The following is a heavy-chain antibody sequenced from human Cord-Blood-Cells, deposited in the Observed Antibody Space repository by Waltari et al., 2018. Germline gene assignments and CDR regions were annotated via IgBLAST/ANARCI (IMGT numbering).Heavy chain of an antibody. J-gene: IGHJ5*02. CDR2: VDPEDGET. CDR1: GYTFTDYY. D-gene: IGHD1-26*01. V-gene: IGHV1-69-2*01. Sequence: EVQLVQSGAEGKKPGATVKISGKVSGYTFTDYYMHWVQQAPGKGLEWMGLVDPEDGETIYAEKFQGRVTITADTSTDTAYMELSSLRSEDTAVYYCATDLSPSKVGATEGWFDPWGQGTLVTVSS. CDR3: ATDLSPSKVGATEGWFDP.